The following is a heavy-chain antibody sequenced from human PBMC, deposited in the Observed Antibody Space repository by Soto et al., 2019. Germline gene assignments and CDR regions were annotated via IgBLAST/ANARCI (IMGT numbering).Heavy chain of an antibody. CDR1: GGTFNSYD. D-gene: IGHD2-2*01. CDR2: IIPSLGIP. J-gene: IGHJ3*01. Sequence: QVQLVQSGAEVKKPGSSVKVSCKASGGTFNSYDIHWVRQAPGQGLEWMGRIIPSLGIPNYAQALQSRLTITANVATRTAYMELTNLKSGDTAIYYCARRTSAFDVWGQGTVVTVSS. CDR3: ARRTSAFDV. V-gene: IGHV1-69*02.